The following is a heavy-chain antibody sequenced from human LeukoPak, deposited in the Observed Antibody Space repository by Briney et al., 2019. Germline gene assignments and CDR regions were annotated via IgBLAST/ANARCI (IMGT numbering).Heavy chain of an antibody. CDR3: ARYDSSGYRPFVDY. CDR1: GFTFSSYW. V-gene: IGHV3-7*01. Sequence: PGGSLRLSCAASGFTFSSYWMSWVRQAPGKGLEWVADIKQDGSEKYYVDSVKGRFTISRDNAKNSLYLQMNSLRAEDTAVYYCARYDSSGYRPFVDYWGQGTLVTVSS. J-gene: IGHJ4*02. D-gene: IGHD3-22*01. CDR2: IKQDGSEK.